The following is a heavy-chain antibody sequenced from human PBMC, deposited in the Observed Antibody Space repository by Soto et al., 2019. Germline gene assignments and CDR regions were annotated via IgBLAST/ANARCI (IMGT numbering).Heavy chain of an antibody. Sequence: EVQLLESGGGLVQPGGSLRLSCAASGFTFSSYAMSWVRQAPGKGLEWVSAISGSGGSTYYADSVKGRFTISRDNSKNTLYLQMNSLSAEDTAVYYCAKDPYHFGFCSGGSCPLAWGQGTLVTVSS. J-gene: IGHJ5*02. CDR3: AKDPYHFGFCSGGSCPLA. CDR2: ISGSGGST. D-gene: IGHD2-15*01. CDR1: GFTFSSYA. V-gene: IGHV3-23*01.